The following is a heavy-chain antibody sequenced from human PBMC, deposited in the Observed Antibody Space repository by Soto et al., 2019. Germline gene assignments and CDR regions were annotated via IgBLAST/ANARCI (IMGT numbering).Heavy chain of an antibody. J-gene: IGHJ6*02. V-gene: IGHV3-21*01. D-gene: IGHD3-10*01. CDR3: ARYMVRGVIIPRTTYYYYYGLDV. CDR2: ISSSSSYI. CDR1: GFTFSSYS. Sequence: GGSLRLSCAASGFTFSSYSMNWVRQAPGKGLEWVSSISSSSSYIYYADSVKGRFTISRDNAKNSLYLQMNSLRAEDTAVYYCARYMVRGVIIPRTTYYYYYGLDVWGQGTTVTAP.